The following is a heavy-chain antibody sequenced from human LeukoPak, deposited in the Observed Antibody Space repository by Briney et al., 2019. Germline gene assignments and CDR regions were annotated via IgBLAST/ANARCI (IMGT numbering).Heavy chain of an antibody. CDR3: ARRPYCGGDCYSLDAFDI. J-gene: IGHJ3*02. CDR2: ISGSGGST. V-gene: IGHV3-23*01. CDR1: GFTFSSYA. Sequence: GGSLRLSCAASGFTFSSYAMSWVRQAPGKGLEWVSAISGSGGSTYYADSVKGRFTISRDNSKNSLYLQMNSLRAEDSAVYYCARRPYCGGDCYSLDAFDIWGQGTMVTVSS. D-gene: IGHD2-21*02.